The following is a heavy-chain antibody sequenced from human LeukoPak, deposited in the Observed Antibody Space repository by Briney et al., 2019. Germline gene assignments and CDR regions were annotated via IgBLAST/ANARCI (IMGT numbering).Heavy chain of an antibody. J-gene: IGHJ4*02. CDR2: INHSGST. CDR3: ARNLVGAPRYFDF. CDR1: GGSFSGYY. D-gene: IGHD1-26*01. V-gene: IGHV4-34*01. Sequence: SETLPLTCAVYGGSFSGYYWSWIRQPPGKGLQWIGEINHSGSTTYNPSLKSRVTISVDTSKNQFSLKLTSVTAADTAVYYCARNLVGAPRYFDFWGQGTLVTVSS.